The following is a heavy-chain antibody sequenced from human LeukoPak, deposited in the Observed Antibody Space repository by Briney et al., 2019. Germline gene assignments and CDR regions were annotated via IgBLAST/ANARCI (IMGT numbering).Heavy chain of an antibody. CDR1: GFTFSSYR. D-gene: IGHD4-23*01. CDR3: ARDQTSLSTLEYFDY. Sequence: GGSLRLSCVASGFTFSSYRMNWVRQAPGKGLEWLSYISGTGITIYYADSVKGRSTISRDNAGNSLNLQMTSLRAEDTGVYYCARDQTSLSTLEYFDYWGQGTLVTVSS. CDR2: ISGTGITI. J-gene: IGHJ4*02. V-gene: IGHV3-48*03.